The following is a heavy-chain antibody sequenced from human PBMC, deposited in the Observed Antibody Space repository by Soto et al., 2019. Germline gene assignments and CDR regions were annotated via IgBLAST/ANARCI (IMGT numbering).Heavy chain of an antibody. CDR2: ISGYNANT. CDR1: GYTFTNHG. Sequence: QVQLVPSGPEVKKPGASVKVSCKAAGYTFTNHGISWVRQAPGQGLEWGGGISGYNANTKYAQKFQGRVTMSTDTSTNTAYMELRSLRSDDTAVYYCARYFYPLAYYFDYWGQGTLVTVSS. V-gene: IGHV1-18*04. J-gene: IGHJ4*02. CDR3: ARYFYPLAYYFDY. D-gene: IGHD3-9*01.